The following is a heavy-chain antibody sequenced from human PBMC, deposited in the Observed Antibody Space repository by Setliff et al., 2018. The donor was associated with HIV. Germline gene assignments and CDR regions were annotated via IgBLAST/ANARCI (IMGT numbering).Heavy chain of an antibody. CDR3: ARHPYSEEHYFDY. Sequence: GESLKISCKGSGYSFATYWIAWVRQMPGRGLELMGIIYPGDSDTRYSPSFQGQVTSSADKSISTAYLQWSSLKASDTAMSYCARHPYSEEHYFDYWGQGTLVTVSS. V-gene: IGHV5-51*01. D-gene: IGHD4-4*01. CDR1: GYSFATYW. CDR2: IYPGDSDT. J-gene: IGHJ4*02.